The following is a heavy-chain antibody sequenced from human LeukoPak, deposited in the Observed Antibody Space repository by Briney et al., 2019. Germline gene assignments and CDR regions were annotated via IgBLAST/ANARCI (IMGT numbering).Heavy chain of an antibody. CDR1: GFTFSGYW. Sequence: SGGSLRLSCAASGFTFSGYWMSWVRQAPGEGLEWVANIRQDGSDKYYVDSVRGRFTISRDNADYSLYLHMNSLRAEDTAVYYCAKQRGQGYYFDYWGQGILVTVSS. CDR3: AKQRGQGYYFDY. D-gene: IGHD1/OR15-1a*01. V-gene: IGHV3-7*01. J-gene: IGHJ4*02. CDR2: IRQDGSDK.